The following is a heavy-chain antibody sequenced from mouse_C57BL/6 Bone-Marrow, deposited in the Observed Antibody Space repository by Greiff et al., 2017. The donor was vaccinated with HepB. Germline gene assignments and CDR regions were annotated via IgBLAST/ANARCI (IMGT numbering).Heavy chain of an antibody. CDR1: GFSLTSYG. Sequence: VKLVESGPGLVQPSQSLSITCTVSGFSLTSYGVHWVRQSPGKGLEWLGVIWSGGSTDYNAAFISRLSISKDNSKSQVFFKMNSLQADDTAIYYCANPSYSKYYAMDYWGQGTSVTVSS. D-gene: IGHD2-5*01. CDR2: IWSGGST. V-gene: IGHV2-2*01. CDR3: ANPSYSKYYAMDY. J-gene: IGHJ4*01.